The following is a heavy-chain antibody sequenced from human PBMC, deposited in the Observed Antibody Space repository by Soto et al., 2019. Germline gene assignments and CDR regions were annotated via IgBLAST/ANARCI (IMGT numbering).Heavy chain of an antibody. J-gene: IGHJ2*01. CDR3: ARGNHRWLQLWYFDL. V-gene: IGHV1-69*12. CDR2: IIPIFGTV. CDR1: GGTFSNYP. Sequence: QVQLVQSGAEVKKPGSSVKVSCKASGGTFSNYPISWVRQAPGQGLEWMGGIIPIFGTVNYEQKFQGRVTINADESTSTAYRELSSLRSEDAAVYYCARGNHRWLQLWYFDLWGRGTLVTVSS. D-gene: IGHD5-12*01.